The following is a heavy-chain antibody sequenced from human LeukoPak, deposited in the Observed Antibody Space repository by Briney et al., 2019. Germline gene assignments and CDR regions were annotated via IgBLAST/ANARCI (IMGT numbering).Heavy chain of an antibody. CDR3: ALRSSGYYLTLDY. CDR1: GGSFSGYY. Sequence: SETLSLTCAVYGGSFSGYYWSWVRQPPGKGLEWIGEINHSGSTNYNPSLKSRVTISVDTSKNQFSLKLSSVTAADTAVYYCALRSSGYYLTLDYWGQGTLVTVSS. CDR2: INHSGST. J-gene: IGHJ4*02. V-gene: IGHV4-34*01. D-gene: IGHD3-22*01.